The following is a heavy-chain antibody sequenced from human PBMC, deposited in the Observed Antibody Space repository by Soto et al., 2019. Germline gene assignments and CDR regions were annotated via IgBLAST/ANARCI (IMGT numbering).Heavy chain of an antibody. CDR2: TYYRSKWYN. CDR3: ARDGGYSSPHSYYYGMDV. Sequence: SQTLSLTCAISGDSVSSSSAAWNWIRQSPSRGLEWLGRTYYRSKWYNDYAVSVKSRITINPDTSKNQFSLQLNSVTPEDTAVYYCARDGGYSSPHSYYYGMDVWGQGTTVTVSS. V-gene: IGHV6-1*01. D-gene: IGHD6-13*01. CDR1: GDSVSSSSAA. J-gene: IGHJ6*02.